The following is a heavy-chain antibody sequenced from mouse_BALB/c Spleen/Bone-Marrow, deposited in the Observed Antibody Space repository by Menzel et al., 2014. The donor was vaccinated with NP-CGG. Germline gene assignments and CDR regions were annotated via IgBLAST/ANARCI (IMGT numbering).Heavy chain of an antibody. CDR2: IFPGDVDT. V-gene: IGHV1S56*01. CDR1: GYTLTNYY. CDR3: AREVGRGGYFDV. D-gene: IGHD1-1*02. J-gene: IGHJ1*01. Sequence: VQLQQSGPELVMPGTSVKISCKASGYTLTNYYIHWLKQRPGQGLEWIGWIFPGDVDTNYNEKFKGKATLTADESSSTAYMQLSSLTSEDSAVYFCAREVGRGGYFDVWGAGTTVTVSS.